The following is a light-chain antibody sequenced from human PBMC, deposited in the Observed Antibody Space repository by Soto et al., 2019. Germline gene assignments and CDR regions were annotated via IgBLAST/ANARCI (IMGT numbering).Light chain of an antibody. CDR1: QSVPSSS. J-gene: IGKJ1*01. CDR2: LAS. CDR3: HQYGNAPWT. Sequence: EIVLTQSPGTLSLSPGERATLSCRASQSVPSSSLAWYQQKPGQTPSLLIFLASSWATAIPDRFSGSGSGTDFTLTTNRLEPEDFAVYYCHQYGNAPWTFGQGTKVEIK. V-gene: IGKV3-20*01.